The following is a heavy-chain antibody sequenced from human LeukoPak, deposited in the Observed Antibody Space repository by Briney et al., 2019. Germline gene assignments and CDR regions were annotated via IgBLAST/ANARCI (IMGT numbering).Heavy chain of an antibody. D-gene: IGHD2-2*01. J-gene: IGHJ6*03. Sequence: SVKVSCKASGGTFSSYAISWVRQAPGQGLEWMGGIIPIFGTANYAQKFQGRVTITTDESTSTAYMELSSLRSEDTAVYYCARMGVPAAIPPRQGGYYYYYMDVWGKGTTVTVSS. CDR1: GGTFSSYA. CDR3: ARMGVPAAIPPRQGGYYYYYMDV. CDR2: IIPIFGTA. V-gene: IGHV1-69*05.